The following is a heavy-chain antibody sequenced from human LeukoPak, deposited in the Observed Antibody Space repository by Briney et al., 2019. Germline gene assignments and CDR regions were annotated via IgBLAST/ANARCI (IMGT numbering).Heavy chain of an antibody. D-gene: IGHD2-8*01. J-gene: IGHJ3*02. Sequence: SETLSLTCTVSGGSISSGGYYWSWIRQHPGKGLEWIGCIYYSGTTYYNPSLKSRVTISLDTSKNQFSLKLSSATAADTAVYYCARRYCTNGVCYRSAFDIWGQGTMVTVSS. V-gene: IGHV4-39*01. CDR2: IYYSGTT. CDR1: GGSISSGGYY. CDR3: ARRYCTNGVCYRSAFDI.